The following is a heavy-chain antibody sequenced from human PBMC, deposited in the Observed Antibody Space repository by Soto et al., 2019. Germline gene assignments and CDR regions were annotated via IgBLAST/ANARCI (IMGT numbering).Heavy chain of an antibody. CDR3: ARHGGTPDLYFDY. CDR2: INWIGGST. CDR1: GFTFSGYA. V-gene: IGHV3-20*04. D-gene: IGHD3-16*01. J-gene: IGHJ4*02. Sequence: GGSLRLSCAASGFTFSGYAMSGVRQAPGKGLEWVSAINWIGGSTNYADSMKGRFTISRDNAKNSLYLQMSSLRAEDTALYYCARHGGTPDLYFDYWGQGTPVTSPQ.